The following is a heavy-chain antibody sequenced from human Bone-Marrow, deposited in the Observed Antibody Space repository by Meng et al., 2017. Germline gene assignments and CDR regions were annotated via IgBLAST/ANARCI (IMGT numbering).Heavy chain of an antibody. J-gene: IGHJ4*02. CDR1: GFTFSSYS. Sequence: GGSLRLSCAASGFTFSSYSMNWVRQAPGKGLEWVSSISSSSSYIYYADSVKGRFTISRDNAKNSLYLQMNSLRAEDTAVYYCARELSSSWYDDPFDYWGQGTLVTVSS. CDR2: ISSSSSYI. V-gene: IGHV3-21*01. D-gene: IGHD6-13*01. CDR3: ARELSSSWYDDPFDY.